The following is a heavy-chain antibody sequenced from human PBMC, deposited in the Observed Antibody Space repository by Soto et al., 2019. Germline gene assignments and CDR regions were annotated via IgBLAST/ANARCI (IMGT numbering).Heavy chain of an antibody. J-gene: IGHJ4*02. CDR3: AKDPMAYCSGGSCPPVFDY. CDR1: GFTFSSYG. V-gene: IGHV3-30*18. CDR2: ISYDGSNK. D-gene: IGHD2-15*01. Sequence: QVQLVESGGGVVQPGRSLRLSCAASGFTFSSYGMHWVRQAPGKGLEWVAVISYDGSNKYYADSVKGRFTISRDNSKNTLYLQMNSLRAEDTAVYYCAKDPMAYCSGGSCPPVFDYWGQGTLVTVSS.